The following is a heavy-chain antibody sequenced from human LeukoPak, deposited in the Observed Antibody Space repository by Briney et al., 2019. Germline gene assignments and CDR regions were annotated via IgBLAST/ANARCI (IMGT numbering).Heavy chain of an antibody. J-gene: IGHJ4*02. CDR1: GFTFSSYA. CDR2: ISGGGGST. D-gene: IGHD6-13*01. Sequence: GGSLRLSCAASGFTFSSYAMSWVRQAPGKGLEWVSTISGGGGSTYYADSAKGRFTISRDNSRNTFYLQMNSLRAEDTAVYYCAKRGLAASGTDYWGQGTLVTVSS. CDR3: AKRGLAASGTDY. V-gene: IGHV3-23*01.